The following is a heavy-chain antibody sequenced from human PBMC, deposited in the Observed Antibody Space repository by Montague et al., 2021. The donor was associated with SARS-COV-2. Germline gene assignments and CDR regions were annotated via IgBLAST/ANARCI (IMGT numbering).Heavy chain of an antibody. CDR2: IHYSGTT. V-gene: IGHV4-39*01. D-gene: IGHD6-13*01. CDR3: ARHWGIAAAGN. CDR1: GGSITDRTYY. J-gene: IGHJ4*02. Sequence: SETLSLTCSVSGGSITDRTYYWGCIRQSPGKVLEWIGAIHYSGTTYYNPSLKSRVTISLDTAKNQFSQKMTSVTAADTAVYYCARHWGIAAAGNWGQGTLVTVSS.